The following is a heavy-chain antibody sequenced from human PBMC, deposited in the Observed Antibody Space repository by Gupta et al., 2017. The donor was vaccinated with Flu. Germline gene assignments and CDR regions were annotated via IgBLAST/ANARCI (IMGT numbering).Heavy chain of an antibody. D-gene: IGHD3-22*01. Sequence: VRQLPGKGLEWLSYINGKDTTIHFADSVKGRCTISRDNAQNSLYRKMNSLRAEDTAVYYCASYYYDSSGTHFWGQGTLVTVSS. V-gene: IGHV3-48*01. J-gene: IGHJ4*02. CDR2: INGKDTTI. CDR3: ASYYYDSSGTHF.